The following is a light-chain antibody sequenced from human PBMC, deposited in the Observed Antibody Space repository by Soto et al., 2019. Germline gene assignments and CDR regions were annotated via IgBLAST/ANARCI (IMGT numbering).Light chain of an antibody. Sequence: EIVMTQSPASLSVSPGDGATLSCRASQSVASNVAWYQQKPGQGPRLLIHGPSTRAVGVPARFSGSGSGTDFTLTISSLQSEDFAVYYCQQYHNWPPQYTFGQGTKLQIK. CDR2: GPS. V-gene: IGKV3-15*01. CDR1: QSVASN. J-gene: IGKJ2*01. CDR3: QQYHNWPPQYT.